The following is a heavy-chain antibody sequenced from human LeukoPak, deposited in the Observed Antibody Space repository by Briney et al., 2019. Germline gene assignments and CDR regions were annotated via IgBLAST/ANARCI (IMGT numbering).Heavy chain of an antibody. CDR3: ARWADDYGDY. V-gene: IGHV1-18*01. J-gene: IGHJ4*02. CDR1: GYTFTDYG. Sequence: ASVKVSCKASGYTFTDYGVTWVRQAPGQGLEWVGWISPYYGDTNYTQSLQDRVTMTTDTSTNTAYMELRSLRSDDTADYFCARWADDYGDYWGPGSLVTVSS. D-gene: IGHD4-17*01. CDR2: ISPYYGDT.